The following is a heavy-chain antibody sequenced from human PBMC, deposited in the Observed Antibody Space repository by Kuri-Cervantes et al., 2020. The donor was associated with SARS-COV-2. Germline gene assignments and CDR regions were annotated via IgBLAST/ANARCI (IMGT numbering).Heavy chain of an antibody. D-gene: IGHD2-2*01. CDR2: IYYSGST. Sequence: SETLSLTCAVYGGSLSGSYWGWIRQPPGKGLEWIGSIYYSGSTYYNPSLKSRVTISVDTSKNQFSLKLSSVTAADTAVYYCARLTPYCSSTSCFSFDYWGQGTLVTVSS. V-gene: IGHV4-39*01. J-gene: IGHJ4*02. CDR1: GGSLSGSY. CDR3: ARLTPYCSSTSCFSFDY.